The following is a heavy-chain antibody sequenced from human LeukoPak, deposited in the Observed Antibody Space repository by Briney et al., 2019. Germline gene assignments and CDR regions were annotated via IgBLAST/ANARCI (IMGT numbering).Heavy chain of an antibody. V-gene: IGHV4-59*08. CDR3: ARGRWAYYYYYMDV. CDR1: GGSISSYY. J-gene: IGHJ6*03. D-gene: IGHD6-13*01. Sequence: SETLSLTCTVSGGSISSYYWSWIRQPPGKGLEWIGYIYYSGSTDYNPSLKSRVTTSVDTSKNQFSLKLSSVTAADTAVYYCARGRWAYYYYYMDVWGKGTTVTVSS. CDR2: IYYSGST.